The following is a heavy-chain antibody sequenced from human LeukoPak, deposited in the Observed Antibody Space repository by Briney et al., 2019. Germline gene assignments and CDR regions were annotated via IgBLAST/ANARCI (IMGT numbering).Heavy chain of an antibody. D-gene: IGHD3-22*01. CDR2: ISGSGGST. CDR1: GFTFSSYS. Sequence: GGSLRLSCAASGFTFSSYSMNWVRQAPGKGLEWVSAISGSGGSTYYADSVKGRFTISRDNSKNTLYLQMNSLRAEDTAVYYCAKDSPVDYYDSSGYYGGAFDIWGQGTMVTVSS. CDR3: AKDSPVDYYDSSGYYGGAFDI. J-gene: IGHJ3*02. V-gene: IGHV3-23*01.